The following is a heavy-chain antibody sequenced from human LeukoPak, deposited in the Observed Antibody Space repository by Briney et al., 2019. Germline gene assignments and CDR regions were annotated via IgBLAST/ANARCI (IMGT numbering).Heavy chain of an antibody. D-gene: IGHD3-22*01. V-gene: IGHV3-21*04. Sequence: GGSLRLSCAAPGFTFSSYSMNWVRQAPGKGLEWVSSISSSSSYIYYADSVKGRFTISRDNSKNTLFLQMNSLRAEDSAVYYCATDREGDPSAYYLVGGQGTLITVSS. J-gene: IGHJ4*02. CDR3: ATDREGDPSAYYLV. CDR2: ISSSSSYI. CDR1: GFTFSSYS.